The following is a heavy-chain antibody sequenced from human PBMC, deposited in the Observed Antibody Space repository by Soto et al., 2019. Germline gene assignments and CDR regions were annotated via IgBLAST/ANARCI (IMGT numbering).Heavy chain of an antibody. J-gene: IGHJ4*02. CDR3: ARFHYDFWSGSPLFDY. CDR1: GFTFSSYW. Sequence: GGSLRLSCAASGFTFSSYWMSWVRQAPGKGLEWVANIKQDGSEKYYVDSVKGRFTISRDNAKNSLYLQMNSLRAEDTAVYYCARFHYDFWSGSPLFDYWGQGTLVTVSS. D-gene: IGHD3-3*01. V-gene: IGHV3-7*01. CDR2: IKQDGSEK.